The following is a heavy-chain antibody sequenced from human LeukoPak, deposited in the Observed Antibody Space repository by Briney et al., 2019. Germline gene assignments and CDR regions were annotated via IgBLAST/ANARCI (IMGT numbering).Heavy chain of an antibody. J-gene: IGHJ6*03. CDR2: INHSGST. V-gene: IGHV4-34*01. CDR1: GGSFSGYY. Sequence: PSETLSLTCAVYGGSFSGYYWSWIRQPPGKGLEWIGEINHSGSTNYNPSLKSRVTISVDTSKNQFSLKLSSVTAADTAVYYCARGLNYDILTGWTYYYYMDVWGKGTTVTVSS. CDR3: ARGLNYDILTGWTYYYYMDV. D-gene: IGHD3-9*01.